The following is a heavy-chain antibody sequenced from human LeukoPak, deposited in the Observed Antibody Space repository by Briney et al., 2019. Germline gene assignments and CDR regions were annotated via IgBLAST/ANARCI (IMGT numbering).Heavy chain of an antibody. D-gene: IGHD6-13*01. V-gene: IGHV3-23*01. J-gene: IGHJ4*02. CDR2: ISGSGGST. CDR1: GFTFSSYA. CDR3: ATSRGSSWSNFDY. Sequence: GGSLRLSCVASGFTFSSYAMSWVRQAPGKGLEWVSAISGSGGSTYYADSVKGRFTISRDNSKNTLYLQMNSLRAEDTAVYYCATSRGSSWSNFDYWGQGTLVTVSS.